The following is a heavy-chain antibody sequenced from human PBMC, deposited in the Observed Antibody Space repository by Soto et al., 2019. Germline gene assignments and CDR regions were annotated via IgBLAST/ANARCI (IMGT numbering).Heavy chain of an antibody. J-gene: IGHJ4*02. V-gene: IGHV3-74*01. CDR2: INDYGTTI. CDR1: GFNLGSYW. CDR3: ARGGLETSDY. D-gene: IGHD1-1*01. Sequence: PGGSLRLSCAASGFNLGSYWMHWVRQAPGKGLVWVSRINDYGTTINYAESVEGRFTISRDDAKSEVYLQMNNLRAEDTAVYYCARGGLETSDYWGQGALVTVSS.